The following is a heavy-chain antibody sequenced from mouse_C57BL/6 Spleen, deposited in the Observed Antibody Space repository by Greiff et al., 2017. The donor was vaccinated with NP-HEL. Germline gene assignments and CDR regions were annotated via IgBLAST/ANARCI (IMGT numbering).Heavy chain of an antibody. CDR3: ARGGAYYYGSSLYYAMDY. J-gene: IGHJ4*01. D-gene: IGHD1-1*01. V-gene: IGHV1-26*01. Sequence: EVQLQQSGPELVKPGASVKISCKASGYTFTDYYMNWVKQSHGKSLEWIGDINPNNGGTSYNQKFKGKATLTVVKSSSTAYMELRSLTSEDSAVYYCARGGAYYYGSSLYYAMDYWGQGTSVTVSS. CDR1: GYTFTDYY. CDR2: INPNNGGT.